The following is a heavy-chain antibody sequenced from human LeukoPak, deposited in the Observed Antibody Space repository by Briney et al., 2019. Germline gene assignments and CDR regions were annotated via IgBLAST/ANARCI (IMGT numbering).Heavy chain of an antibody. CDR1: GFTFSNYG. CDR3: ARDRDLVPDS. D-gene: IGHD5-24*01. J-gene: IGHJ4*02. Sequence: GGSLRLSCAASGFTFSNYGMHWVRQAPGKGLEWVTVIWFDGTKKYYADSVKGRFTISRDDSENTLYLQTNSLSAEDTALYYCARDRDLVPDSWGQGTLVTVSS. CDR2: IWFDGTKK. V-gene: IGHV3-33*01.